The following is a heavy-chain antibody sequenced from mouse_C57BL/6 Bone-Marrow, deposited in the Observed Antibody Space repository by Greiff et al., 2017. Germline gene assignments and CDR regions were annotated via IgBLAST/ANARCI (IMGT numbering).Heavy chain of an antibody. V-gene: IGHV1-64*01. D-gene: IGHD2-3*01. CDR1: GHTFTSYW. J-gene: IGHJ2*01. CDR3: ARQRWLLLYYFDY. Sequence: QVQLQQPGAELVKPGASVKLSCKASGHTFTSYWMHWVKQRPGQGLEWIGMIHPNSGSTNYNEKFKSKATLTVDKSSSTAYMQLSSLTSEDSAVYYCARQRWLLLYYFDYWGQGTTLTVSS. CDR2: IHPNSGST.